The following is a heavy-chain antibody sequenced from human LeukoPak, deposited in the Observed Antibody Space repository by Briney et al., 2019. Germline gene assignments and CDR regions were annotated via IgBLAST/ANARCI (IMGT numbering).Heavy chain of an antibody. CDR2: IYYSGST. V-gene: IGHV4-39*01. D-gene: IGHD3-3*01. CDR3: ARHETDYDFWSGYYRAYYYYGMDV. Sequence: SETLSLTCTVSGGSISSSSYYWGWIRQPPGTGLEWIGSIYYSGSTYYNPSLKSRVTISVDTSKNQFSLKLSSVTAADTAVYYCARHETDYDFWSGYYRAYYYYGMDVWGQGTTVTVSS. J-gene: IGHJ6*02. CDR1: GGSISSSSYY.